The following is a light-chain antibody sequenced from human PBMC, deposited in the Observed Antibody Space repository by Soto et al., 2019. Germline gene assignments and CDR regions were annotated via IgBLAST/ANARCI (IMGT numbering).Light chain of an antibody. CDR1: QSVSSSY. Sequence: EIVLTQSPGTLSLSPGERATLSCRASQSVSSSYLAWYQQKPGQAPRLLIYGAYSRATGIPDRFSGSGSGTDFTLTINRLEPEDFAVYYCLQYASAWTFGQGTKVEIK. CDR2: GAY. CDR3: LQYASAWT. J-gene: IGKJ1*01. V-gene: IGKV3-20*01.